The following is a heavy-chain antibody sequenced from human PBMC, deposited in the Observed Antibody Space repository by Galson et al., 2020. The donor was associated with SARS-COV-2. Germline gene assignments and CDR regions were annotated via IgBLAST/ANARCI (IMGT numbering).Heavy chain of an antibody. V-gene: IGHV4-30-4*01. CDR2: TYYSGST. Sequence: TLTLTCTVSGGPTRSGDYYWSWIRQPPGKGLESIGYTYYSGSTYYNPSLKSRVTISVDTSKNQFSLKLSSVTAADTAVYYCARVPWGIRITMVRGGYWFDPWGQGTLVTVSS. J-gene: IGHJ5*02. CDR3: ARVPWGIRITMVRGGYWFDP. D-gene: IGHD3-10*01. CDR1: GGPTRSGDYY.